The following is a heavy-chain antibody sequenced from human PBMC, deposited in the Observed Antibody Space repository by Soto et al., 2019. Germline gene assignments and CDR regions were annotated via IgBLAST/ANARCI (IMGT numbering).Heavy chain of an antibody. CDR1: GGSISSYY. D-gene: IGHD6-19*01. V-gene: IGHV4-59*08. J-gene: IGHJ5*02. Sequence: SETLSLTCTVSGGSISSYYWSWIRQPPGKGLEWIGYIYYSGSTNYNPSLKSRVTISVDTSKNQFSLKLSSVTAADTAVYYCARHQGVSGWYDWFDPWGQGTLVTVSS. CDR2: IYYSGST. CDR3: ARHQGVSGWYDWFDP.